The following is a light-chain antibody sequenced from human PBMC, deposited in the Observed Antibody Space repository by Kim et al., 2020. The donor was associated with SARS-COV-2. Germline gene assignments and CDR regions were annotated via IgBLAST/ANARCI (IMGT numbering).Light chain of an antibody. J-gene: IGKJ4*01. Sequence: ASVGDSVNRTCQSSQDIKNYLNWYQQKPGKGPKVLIYDASNLETGVPSRFSGSGSGTDFSFTITNLQPDDIATYYCQQYDNLPLTFGGGTKVDIK. CDR1: QDIKNY. CDR3: QQYDNLPLT. V-gene: IGKV1-33*01. CDR2: DAS.